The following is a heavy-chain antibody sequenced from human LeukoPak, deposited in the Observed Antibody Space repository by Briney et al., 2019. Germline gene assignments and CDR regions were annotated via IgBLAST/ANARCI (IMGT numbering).Heavy chain of an antibody. Sequence: GSLRLSCSASGFNFRGYGMHWVRQPPGKGLEWIGEINHSGSTNYNPSLKSRVTISVDTSKNQFSLKLSSVTAADTAVYYCARSSSGYSVVMRYWGQGTLVTVSS. CDR1: GFNFRGYG. V-gene: IGHV4-34*01. J-gene: IGHJ4*02. CDR3: ARSSSGYSVVMRY. CDR2: INHSGST. D-gene: IGHD5-12*01.